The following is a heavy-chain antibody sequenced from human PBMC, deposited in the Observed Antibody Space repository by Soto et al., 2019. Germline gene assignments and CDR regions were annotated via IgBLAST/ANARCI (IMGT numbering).Heavy chain of an antibody. CDR1: GFTFSSYA. V-gene: IGHV3-23*01. CDR2: ISGSGDST. J-gene: IGHJ4*02. Sequence: EVHLLESGGGLVQPGGSLRLSCAASGFTFSSYAVNWVRQAPGKGLEWVSGISGSGDSTYYADSVKGRFTISRDNSKNTLYLQMNSLRAEDTAVYYCAKDRSDSSAYCYFDYWGQGTLVTVSS. D-gene: IGHD3-22*01. CDR3: AKDRSDSSAYCYFDY.